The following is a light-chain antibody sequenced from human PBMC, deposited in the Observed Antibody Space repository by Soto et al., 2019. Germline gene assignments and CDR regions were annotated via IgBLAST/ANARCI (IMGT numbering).Light chain of an antibody. CDR3: QRYNNLSRT. V-gene: IGKV1-5*01. Sequence: DIQITQSLSSLTASVVHRVSITCRASQSISGWLAWYQQKPGISPKLLIYHASSLESGVPARFSGSGSGTEFSLTISSLQSEDFATYYCQRYNNLSRTFGRGTKVDIK. CDR1: QSISGW. CDR2: HAS. J-gene: IGKJ4*01.